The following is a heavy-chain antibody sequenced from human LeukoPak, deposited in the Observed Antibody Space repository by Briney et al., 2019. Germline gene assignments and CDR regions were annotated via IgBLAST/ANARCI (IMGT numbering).Heavy chain of an antibody. D-gene: IGHD4-17*01. V-gene: IGHV4-61*02. J-gene: IGHJ4*02. CDR1: GGSISSGTYY. CDR2: IYTSGST. CDR3: ARSLSYGDYYFDY. Sequence: SQTLSLTCTVSGGSISSGTYYWSWIRQPAGKGLEWIGRIYTSGSTNYNPSLKSRVTISVDTSKNQFSLKLTSVTAADTAVYYCARSLSYGDYYFDYWGQGTLVTVSS.